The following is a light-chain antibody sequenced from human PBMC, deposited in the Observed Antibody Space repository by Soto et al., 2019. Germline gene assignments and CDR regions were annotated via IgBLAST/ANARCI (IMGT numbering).Light chain of an antibody. Sequence: QSVLTQPPSVSGAPGQRGTISCTGSSPQIGAGYDVHWYQQLPGTAPKLLIYGNSNRPSGVPDRFSGSKSGTSASLAITGLQAEDEADYYCQSYDSSLSGPYVFGTGTKVTVL. V-gene: IGLV1-40*01. CDR1: SPQIGAGYD. CDR3: QSYDSSLSGPYV. CDR2: GNS. J-gene: IGLJ1*01.